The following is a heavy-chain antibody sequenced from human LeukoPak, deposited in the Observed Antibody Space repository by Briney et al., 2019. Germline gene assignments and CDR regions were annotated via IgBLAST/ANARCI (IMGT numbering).Heavy chain of an antibody. V-gene: IGHV3-30*18. CDR2: ISYDGSNK. Sequence: GGSLRLSCAASGFTFSSYGMHWVRQAPGKGLEWVAVISYDGSNKYYADSVKGRFTISGDNSKNTLYLQMNSLRAEDTAVYYCAKGRDGTFDYWGQGTLVTVSS. CDR3: AKGRDGTFDY. J-gene: IGHJ4*02. CDR1: GFTFSSYG. D-gene: IGHD5-24*01.